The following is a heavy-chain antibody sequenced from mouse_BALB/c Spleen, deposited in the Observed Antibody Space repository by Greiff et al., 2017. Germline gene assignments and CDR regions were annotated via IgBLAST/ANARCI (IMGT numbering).Heavy chain of an antibody. CDR1: GFDFSRYW. CDR2: INPDSSTI. J-gene: IGHJ2*01. D-gene: IGHD1-2*01. CDR3: AREGITTATYFDY. V-gene: IGHV4-1*02. Sequence: EVKVIESGGGLVQPGGSLKLSCAASGFDFSRYWMSWVRQAPGKGLEWIGEINPDSSTINYTPSLKDKFIISRDNAKNTLYLQMSKVRSEDTALYYCAREGITTATYFDYWGQGTTLTVSS.